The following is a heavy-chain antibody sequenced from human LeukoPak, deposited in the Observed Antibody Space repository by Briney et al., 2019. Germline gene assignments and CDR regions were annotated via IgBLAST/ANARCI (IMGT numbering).Heavy chain of an antibody. CDR1: GFTFSTYW. Sequence: GGSLRLSCAGSGFTFSTYWMCWVRQAPGKGLVWVSCINSDGTNTNYADSVKGRFTISRDNAKNTLYLQMNSLRAEDTAVYYCSTGQCTSTSCSSRDYWGQGTLVTVSS. V-gene: IGHV3-74*01. J-gene: IGHJ4*02. CDR3: STGQCTSTSCSSRDY. D-gene: IGHD2-2*01. CDR2: INSDGTNT.